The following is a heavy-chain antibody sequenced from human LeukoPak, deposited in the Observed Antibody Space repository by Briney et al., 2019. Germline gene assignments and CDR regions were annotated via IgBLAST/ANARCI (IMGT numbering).Heavy chain of an antibody. CDR2: INHSGST. CDR1: GGSFSGYY. J-gene: IGHJ4*02. CDR3: AREEVVDGYKFLDY. D-gene: IGHD5-24*01. Sequence: PSETLSLTCAVYGGSFSGYYWSWIRQPPGKGLEWIGEINHSGSTNYNPSLKSRVTISVDTSKNQFSLKLSSVTAADTAVYYCAREEVVDGYKFLDYWGQGTLVTVSS. V-gene: IGHV4-34*01.